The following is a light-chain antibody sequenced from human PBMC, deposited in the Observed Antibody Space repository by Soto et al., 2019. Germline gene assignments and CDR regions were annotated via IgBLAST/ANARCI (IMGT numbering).Light chain of an antibody. CDR3: QQHGSSPPWT. J-gene: IGKJ1*01. V-gene: IGKV3-20*01. Sequence: EIVLTQSPGTLSLSPGERATVSCRASQSVSSSYLAWYQQKPGQAPRLLIYGASSRATGIPDRFSGSGSGTDFTLTISRLEPEDFAVYYCQQHGSSPPWTFGQGTKVEIK. CDR1: QSVSSSY. CDR2: GAS.